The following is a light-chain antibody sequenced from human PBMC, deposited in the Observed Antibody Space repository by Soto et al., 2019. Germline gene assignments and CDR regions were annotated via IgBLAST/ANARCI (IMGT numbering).Light chain of an antibody. J-gene: IGKJ5*01. Sequence: IQMTQSPSTLSGSVGDRVTITCRASQSISSWLAWYQQKPGKAPKLLIYDASSLQSGVPSRFSGSGSGTDFTLTISTLQPEDFATYYCQQSYSTPITFGQGTRLEIK. V-gene: IGKV1-39*01. CDR3: QQSYSTPIT. CDR2: DAS. CDR1: QSISSW.